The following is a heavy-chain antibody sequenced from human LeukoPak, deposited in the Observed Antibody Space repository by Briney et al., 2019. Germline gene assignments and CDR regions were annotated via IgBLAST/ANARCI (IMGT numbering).Heavy chain of an antibody. Sequence: PGGSLRLSCAASGFTLSNYAMTWVRQAPGKGLDWVSIITNDSDDTKYADSVRGRFTISRDNSKNTLFLQMNTLRVDDTAVYYCVKGVGPRAPNGRVFEYWGQGALVTVSS. CDR3: VKGVGPRAPNGRVFEY. V-gene: IGHV3-23*01. J-gene: IGHJ4*02. CDR1: GFTLSNYA. CDR2: ITNDSDDT. D-gene: IGHD1-26*01.